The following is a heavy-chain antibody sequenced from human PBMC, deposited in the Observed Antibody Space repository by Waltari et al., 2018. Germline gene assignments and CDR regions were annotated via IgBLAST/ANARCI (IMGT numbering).Heavy chain of an antibody. CDR3: ASGQISSSFRGWAAGDY. CDR2: INPSGGST. V-gene: IGHV1-46*01. J-gene: IGHJ4*02. CDR1: GYTFTSSY. Sequence: QVQLVQSGAEVKKPGASVKVSCKASGYTFTSSYMHWVRQAPGQGLEWMGIINPSGGSTSYAQKFQGRVTMTRDTSTSTVYMELSSLRSEDTAVYYCASGQISSSFRGWAAGDYWGQGTLVTVSS. D-gene: IGHD6-13*01.